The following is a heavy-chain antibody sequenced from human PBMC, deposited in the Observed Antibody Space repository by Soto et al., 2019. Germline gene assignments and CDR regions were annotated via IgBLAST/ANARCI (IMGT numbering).Heavy chain of an antibody. CDR2: IYYSGST. CDR1: GGSISSYY. D-gene: IGHD3-22*01. J-gene: IGHJ4*02. CDR3: ARGVGNQYYYDSSGYYFDD. Sequence: SETLSLTCTVSGGSISSYYWSWIRQPPGKGLEWIGYIYYSGSTNYNPSLKSRVTISVDTSKNQFSLKLSSVTAADTAVYYCARGVGNQYYYDSSGYYFDDWGQGTLVTVSS. V-gene: IGHV4-59*01.